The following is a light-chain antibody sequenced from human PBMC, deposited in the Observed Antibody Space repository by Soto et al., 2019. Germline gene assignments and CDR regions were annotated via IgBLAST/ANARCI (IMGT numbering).Light chain of an antibody. CDR2: DVD. Sequence: QSALTQPPSASESPGQSVTISCSGTIGDVGGYYYVSWYQHHPGRAPKLLIYDVDKRPPGVPSRFSGSKSGNTASLTVSGLQADDEADYYCSSYTSSRGVFGGGTKLTVL. V-gene: IGLV2-8*01. CDR3: SSYTSSRGV. CDR1: IGDVGGYYY. J-gene: IGLJ3*02.